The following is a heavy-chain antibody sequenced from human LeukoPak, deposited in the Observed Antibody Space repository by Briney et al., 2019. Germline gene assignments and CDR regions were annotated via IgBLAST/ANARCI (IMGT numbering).Heavy chain of an antibody. CDR3: ARDENGYVWGSFRA. CDR2: IHYSGST. J-gene: IGHJ5*02. Sequence: SETLSLTCTVSGGSISSSSYYWGWIRQPPGNGLEWTGNIHYSGSTYYNPSLESRVTMSLDTSKNQFSLKLSSVTAADTAVYYCARDENGYVWGSFRAWGQGTLVTVSS. CDR1: GGSISSSSYY. D-gene: IGHD3-16*02. V-gene: IGHV4-39*07.